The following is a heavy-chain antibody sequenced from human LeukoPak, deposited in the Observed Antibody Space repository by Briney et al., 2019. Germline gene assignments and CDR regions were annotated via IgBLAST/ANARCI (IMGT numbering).Heavy chain of an antibody. V-gene: IGHV4-39*01. D-gene: IGHD3-10*01. CDR3: ASYGSGSYAFDI. Sequence: SETLSLTCTVSGGSISSSSYYWGWIRQPPGKGLEWIGSIYYSGSTYYNPSLKSRVTISVDTSKNQFSLKLSSVTAADTAVYYCASYGSGSYAFDIWGQGTMVTVSS. CDR1: GGSISSSSYY. J-gene: IGHJ3*02. CDR2: IYYSGST.